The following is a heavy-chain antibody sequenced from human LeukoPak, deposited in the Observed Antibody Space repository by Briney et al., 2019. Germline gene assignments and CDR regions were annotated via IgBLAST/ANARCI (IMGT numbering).Heavy chain of an antibody. CDR1: GFTFSAHS. Sequence: PGGSLRLSCVDSGFTFSAHSMTRVRQAPGKGLEWVSSISSRSNNIYYADSVKGRLTISRDNAENSLFLQMDSLRGEDTAVYYCARVHWDSYFDYWGQGVLVTVSS. V-gene: IGHV3-21*01. CDR2: ISSRSNNI. CDR3: ARVHWDSYFDY. D-gene: IGHD7-27*01. J-gene: IGHJ4*02.